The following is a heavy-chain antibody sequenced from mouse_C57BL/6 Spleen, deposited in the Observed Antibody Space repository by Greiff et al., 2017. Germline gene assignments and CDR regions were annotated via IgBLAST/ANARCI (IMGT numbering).Heavy chain of an antibody. CDR1: GYTFTSYW. J-gene: IGHJ2*01. CDR3: AKSTDDYGSSGFDY. Sequence: QVQLQQPGAELVMPGASVKLSCKASGYTFTSYWMHWVKQRPGQGLEWIGEIDPSDSYTNYNQKFKGKSTLTVDKASSTAYMQLSSLTSEDSAVYYCAKSTDDYGSSGFDYWGQGTTLTVSS. V-gene: IGHV1-69*01. CDR2: IDPSDSYT. D-gene: IGHD1-1*01.